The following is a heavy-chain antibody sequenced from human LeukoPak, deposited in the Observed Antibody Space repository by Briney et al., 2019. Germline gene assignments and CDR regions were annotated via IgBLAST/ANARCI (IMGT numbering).Heavy chain of an antibody. CDR2: ISYDGSNT. J-gene: IGHJ3*01. CDR3: AKVKSSSGYGAFDV. V-gene: IGHV3-30*18. Sequence: GGSLRLSCAASGFTFSSYGIRWVRQAPGKGLEWVAVISYDGSNTYYADSVKGRFTISRDNSKNTLYLQMNSLRAEDTAVYYCAKVKSSSGYGAFDVWGQGTMVTVSS. D-gene: IGHD3-22*01. CDR1: GFTFSSYG.